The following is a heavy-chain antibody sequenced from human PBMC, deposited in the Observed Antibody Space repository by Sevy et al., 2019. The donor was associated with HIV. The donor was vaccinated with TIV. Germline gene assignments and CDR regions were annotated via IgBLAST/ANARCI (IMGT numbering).Heavy chain of an antibody. J-gene: IGHJ5*02. CDR2: TYYRSKWYN. Sequence: KQSQTLSLTCAISGDSVSSNSAAWNWIRQSPSRGLEWLGRTYYRSKWYNDYAVSVKSRITINPDTSKNQFSLQLNSVTPEDTAVYYCARGEKDYYDSSGYYYRDWFDPWGQGTLVTVSS. V-gene: IGHV6-1*01. CDR3: ARGEKDYYDSSGYYYRDWFDP. CDR1: GDSVSSNSAA. D-gene: IGHD3-22*01.